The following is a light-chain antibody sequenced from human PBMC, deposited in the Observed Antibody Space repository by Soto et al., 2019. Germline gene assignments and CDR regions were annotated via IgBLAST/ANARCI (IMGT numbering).Light chain of an antibody. J-gene: IGLJ1*01. CDR2: DVS. Sequence: QSVLTQPRSVSGSPGQSVTISCTGTSSDVGGYNYVSWYQQHPGKAPKLMIYDVSKRPSGVPDRFSGSKSGNTASLTISGLQAEDEADYYCCSYARSSTYVFGSGTKLTVL. CDR1: SSDVGGYNY. CDR3: CSYARSSTYV. V-gene: IGLV2-11*01.